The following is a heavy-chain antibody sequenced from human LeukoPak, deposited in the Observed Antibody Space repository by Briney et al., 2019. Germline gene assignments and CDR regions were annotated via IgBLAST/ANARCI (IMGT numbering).Heavy chain of an antibody. CDR3: ARNRDTAVAGTIDY. V-gene: IGHV3-7*01. J-gene: IGHJ4*02. D-gene: IGHD6-19*01. Sequence: GGSLRLSCAASGFTFSSYWMSWVRQAPGKGLEWVANIKQDGSEKYYVDSVKGRFTISRDIAKNTLYLQMNSLRAEDTAVYYCARNRDTAVAGTIDYWGQGTLVTVSS. CDR1: GFTFSSYW. CDR2: IKQDGSEK.